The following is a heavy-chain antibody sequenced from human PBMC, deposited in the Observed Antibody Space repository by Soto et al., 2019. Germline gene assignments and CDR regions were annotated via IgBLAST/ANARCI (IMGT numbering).Heavy chain of an antibody. D-gene: IGHD2-21*02. Sequence: GASVKVSCKASGYTFTSYAMHWVRQAPGQRLEWMGWINAGNGNTKYSQKFQGRVTITRDKSASTAYMELSSLRSEDTALYYCAAAPGDHYYYYGMDVWGQGTTVTVSS. CDR2: INAGNGNT. CDR1: GYTFTSYA. V-gene: IGHV1-3*01. J-gene: IGHJ6*02. CDR3: AAAPGDHYYYYGMDV.